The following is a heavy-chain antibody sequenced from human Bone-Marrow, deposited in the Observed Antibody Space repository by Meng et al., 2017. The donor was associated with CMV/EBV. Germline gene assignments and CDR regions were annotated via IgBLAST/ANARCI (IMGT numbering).Heavy chain of an antibody. CDR2: IRYDGSNK. V-gene: IGHV3-30*02. D-gene: IGHD1-1*01. CDR3: AKDLGPRLDY. CDR1: GFTFSTYG. Sequence: LSCAASGFTFSTYGMHLVRQAPGKGLEWVAFIRYDGSNKYYADSVKGRLTISRDNSKNTLYLQMNSLGAEDTAVYYCAKDLGPRLDYWGQGTLVTVSS. J-gene: IGHJ4*02.